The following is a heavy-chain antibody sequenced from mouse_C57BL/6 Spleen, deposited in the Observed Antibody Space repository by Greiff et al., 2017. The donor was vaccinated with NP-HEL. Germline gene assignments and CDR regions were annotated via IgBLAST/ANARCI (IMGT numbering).Heavy chain of an antibody. J-gene: IGHJ3*01. CDR3: ARGDGSFAY. D-gene: IGHD2-3*01. Sequence: EVKLVESGGGLVKPGGSLKLSCAASGFTFSSYAMSWVRQTPEKRLEWVATISDGGSYTYYPDNVKGRFTISRDNAKNNLYLQMSHLKSEDTAMYYCARGDGSFAYWGQGTLVTVSA. CDR2: ISDGGSYT. V-gene: IGHV5-4*03. CDR1: GFTFSSYA.